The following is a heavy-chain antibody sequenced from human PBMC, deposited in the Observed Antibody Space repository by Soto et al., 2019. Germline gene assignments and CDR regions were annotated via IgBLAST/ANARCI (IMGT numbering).Heavy chain of an antibody. Sequence: EVQLLESGGGLVQPGGSLRLSCAASGFTFSSYAMSWVRQAPGKGLEWVSVMSGSGDSTYYADFVKGRFTISRDNSKSTLYLQMNSLRAEDTAVYYCARRSSGWFFDYWGQGTLVTVSS. CDR3: ARRSSGWFFDY. J-gene: IGHJ4*02. CDR2: MSGSGDST. V-gene: IGHV3-23*01. CDR1: GFTFSSYA. D-gene: IGHD6-19*01.